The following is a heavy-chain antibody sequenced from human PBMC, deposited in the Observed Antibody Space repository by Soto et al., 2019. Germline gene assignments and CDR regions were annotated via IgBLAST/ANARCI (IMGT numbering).Heavy chain of an antibody. J-gene: IGHJ5*02. Sequence: QVQLVESGGGVVQPGRSLRLSCAASGFTFSNFAMHWVRQAPGKGLEWVALISSDGSSKFYADSVKGRLTISRDNSMNKLYLQVNSLRAEETALYYCAGSDSWGINWFDPWGQGTLVIVAS. CDR1: GFTFSNFA. CDR3: AGSDSWGINWFDP. D-gene: IGHD2-15*01. CDR2: ISSDGSSK. V-gene: IGHV3-30-3*01.